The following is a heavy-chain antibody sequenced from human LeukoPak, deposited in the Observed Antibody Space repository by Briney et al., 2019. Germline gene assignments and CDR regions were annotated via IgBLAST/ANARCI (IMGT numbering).Heavy chain of an antibody. J-gene: IGHJ4*02. Sequence: SETLSLTCTVSGGSISSSSYYWGWIRQPPGKGLEWIGSIYYSGSTYYNPSLKSRVTISVDTSKNQFSLKLSSVTAADTAVYYCARAQGEQIVLMVYGVDAERSVPAHFDYWGQGTLVTVSS. V-gene: IGHV4-39*01. D-gene: IGHD2-8*01. CDR2: IYYSGST. CDR3: ARAQGEQIVLMVYGVDAERSVPAHFDY. CDR1: GGSISSSSYY.